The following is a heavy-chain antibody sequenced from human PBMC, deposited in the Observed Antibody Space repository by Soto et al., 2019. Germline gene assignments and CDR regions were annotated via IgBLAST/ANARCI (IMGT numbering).Heavy chain of an antibody. CDR2: IRQDGSEK. Sequence: TGGALRLSCANSGFYFGDYWVSWVRQAPGKGLEWVANIRQDGSEKYYVDSVRGRFTISRDNAKNSLSLQMDRLRADDTAVYYCAKEGSGWYTDYWGRGTLVTVSS. CDR1: GFYFGDYW. V-gene: IGHV3-7*01. CDR3: AKEGSGWYTDY. J-gene: IGHJ4*02. D-gene: IGHD6-19*01.